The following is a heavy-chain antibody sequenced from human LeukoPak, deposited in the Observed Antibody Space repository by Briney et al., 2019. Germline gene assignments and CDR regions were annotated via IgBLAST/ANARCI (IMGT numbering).Heavy chain of an antibody. D-gene: IGHD3-10*01. CDR1: GGSISSYY. Sequence: SETLSLTCTVSGGSISSYYWSRIRQPAGKGLEWIGRIHSSGSTNYSPSLKSRVAMSLDTSKNQFSLELSSVTAADTAVYYCAREAVHYGSGSLDYWGQGTLVTVSS. CDR3: AREAVHYGSGSLDY. J-gene: IGHJ4*02. CDR2: IHSSGST. V-gene: IGHV4-4*07.